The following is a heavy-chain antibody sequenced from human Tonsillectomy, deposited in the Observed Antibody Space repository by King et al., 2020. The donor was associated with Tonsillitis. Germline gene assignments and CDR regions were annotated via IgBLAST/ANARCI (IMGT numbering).Heavy chain of an antibody. Sequence: VQLVESGGGVVQPGRSLRLSCAASGFTFSSYGMHWVRQAPGKGLEWVAVIWYDGSNKYYADSVKGRFTISRDNSKNTLYLQMNSLRAEDTAVYYCASEIVATGLYSFDYWGQGTLVTVSS. CDR2: IWYDGSNK. V-gene: IGHV3-33*01. CDR3: ASEIVATGLYSFDY. J-gene: IGHJ4*02. CDR1: GFTFSSYG. D-gene: IGHD5-12*01.